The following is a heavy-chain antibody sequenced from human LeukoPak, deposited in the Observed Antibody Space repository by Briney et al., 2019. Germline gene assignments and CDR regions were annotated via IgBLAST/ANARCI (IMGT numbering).Heavy chain of an antibody. CDR2: IDERGKNT. J-gene: IGHJ4*02. D-gene: IGHD2-21*01. CDR1: GFSMSNHW. V-gene: IGHV3-74*03. CDR3: IRDEALWRLDY. Sequence: PGGSLRLSCVASGFSMSNHWMHWVRLAPGKGLVWVSRIDERGKNTMYADSVKGRFSISKDNAKNTVNRQMNSLRAEDTGVYYCIRDEALWRLDYWGQGTLVTVSS.